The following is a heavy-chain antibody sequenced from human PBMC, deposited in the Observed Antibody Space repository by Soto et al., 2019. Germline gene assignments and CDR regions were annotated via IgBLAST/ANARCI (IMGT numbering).Heavy chain of an antibody. Sequence: WTWIRQPPGKGLEWIGYIYYTGSANYNPSLKSRVTISVDRAKNQFSLRLSSVTAADTAVYFCARVTGTGAYFFDYWGQGTLVTVSS. CDR2: IYYTGSA. J-gene: IGHJ4*02. CDR3: ARVTGTGAYFFDY. D-gene: IGHD1-1*01. V-gene: IGHV4-59*01.